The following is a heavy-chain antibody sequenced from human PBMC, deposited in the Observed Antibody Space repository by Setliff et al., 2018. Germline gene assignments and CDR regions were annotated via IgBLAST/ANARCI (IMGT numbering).Heavy chain of an antibody. CDR2: IDGRGDNT. CDR1: GFTFSTYA. CDR3: AKDIRSSGMALYDAFDI. J-gene: IGHJ3*02. Sequence: GGSLRLSCAASGFTFSTYAMSWVRQAPGKGLEWVSAIDGRGDNTYYADSVKGRFTISRDNPKNTLFLQMNSLRVEDTAVYYCAKDIRSSGMALYDAFDIWGQGTMVTVSS. V-gene: IGHV3-23*01. D-gene: IGHD6-19*01.